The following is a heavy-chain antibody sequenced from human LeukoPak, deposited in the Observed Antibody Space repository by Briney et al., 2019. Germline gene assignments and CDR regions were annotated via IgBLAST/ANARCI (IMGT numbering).Heavy chain of an antibody. CDR3: ARDPSKIRGVKAFDY. Sequence: GASVKVSCKASGYTFTSYGISWVRQAPGQGLEWMGGITPIFDTSNYAQKFQGRVTITADESTSTAYMELRSLTSEDTAVYYCARDPSKIRGVKAFDYWGQGTLVTVSS. J-gene: IGHJ4*02. CDR1: GYTFTSYG. V-gene: IGHV1-69*13. D-gene: IGHD3-10*01. CDR2: ITPIFDTS.